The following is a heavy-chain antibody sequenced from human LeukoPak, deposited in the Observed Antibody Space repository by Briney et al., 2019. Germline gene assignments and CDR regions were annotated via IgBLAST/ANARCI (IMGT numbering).Heavy chain of an antibody. Sequence: GGSLRLSCAASGFTFSSYSMNWVRQAPGKGLEWVSYISSSSSTIYYADSVKGRFTISRDNAKNSLCLQMNSLRAEDTAVYYCARVFWFDPWGQGTLVTVSS. J-gene: IGHJ5*02. CDR3: ARVFWFDP. CDR1: GFTFSSYS. CDR2: ISSSSSTI. V-gene: IGHV3-48*01.